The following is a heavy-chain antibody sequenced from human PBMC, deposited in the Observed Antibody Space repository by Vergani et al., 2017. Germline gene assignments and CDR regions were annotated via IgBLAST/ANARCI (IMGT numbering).Heavy chain of an antibody. D-gene: IGHD1-26*01. CDR3: AGGSRAADYSGPDS. CDR1: GASMSSVGYS. V-gene: IGHV4-61*02. J-gene: IGHJ4*02. CDR2: ILGSGTA. Sequence: QVQLQESGPGLVKPSQTLSLTCTVSGASMSSVGYSWTWIRQSAGKSREWIGAILGSGTANYNPSFQGRVSMSVATSKNQFSLTLISVIATATAVDDYAGGSRAADYSGPDSWGQGTLVTVSA.